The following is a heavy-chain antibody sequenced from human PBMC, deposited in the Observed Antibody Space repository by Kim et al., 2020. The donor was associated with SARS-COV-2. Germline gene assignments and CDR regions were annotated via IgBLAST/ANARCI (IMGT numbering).Heavy chain of an antibody. J-gene: IGHJ3*02. CDR3: ARDRAYSSSPAFDI. D-gene: IGHD6-6*01. V-gene: IGHV1-18*01. Sequence: AQTLQARVTMTTDTSTSTAYMELRSLRSDDTAVYYCARDRAYSSSPAFDIWGQGTMVTVSS.